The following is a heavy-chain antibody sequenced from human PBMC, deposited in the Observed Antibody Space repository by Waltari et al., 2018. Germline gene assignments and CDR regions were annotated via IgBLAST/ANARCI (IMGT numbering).Heavy chain of an antibody. CDR1: GGSISSSRYY. V-gene: IGHV4-39*02. D-gene: IGHD6-19*01. Sequence: QLQLQESGPGLVKPSEALSLTCTVSGGSISSSRYYWGWIRPPPGKGLEWIGSIYFSGSTYYNPSLKSRVTISVDTSKNQFSLKLSSVTAADTAVYYCARDSGAVAGVWFDPWGQGTLVTVSS. J-gene: IGHJ5*02. CDR2: IYFSGST. CDR3: ARDSGAVAGVWFDP.